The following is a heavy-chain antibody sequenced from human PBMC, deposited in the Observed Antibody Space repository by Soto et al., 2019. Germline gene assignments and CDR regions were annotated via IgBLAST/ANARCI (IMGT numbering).Heavy chain of an antibody. CDR2: MNPNSGNT. V-gene: IGHV1-8*01. Sequence: ASVKVSCKASGYTFTSYDINWVRQATGQGLEWMGWMNPNSGNTGYAQKFQGRVTMTRNTSISTAYMELSSLRSEDTAVYYCASSLVPAAILWAYDAFDIWGQGTMVTVSS. CDR3: ASSLVPAAILWAYDAFDI. CDR1: GYTFTSYD. J-gene: IGHJ3*02. D-gene: IGHD2-2*02.